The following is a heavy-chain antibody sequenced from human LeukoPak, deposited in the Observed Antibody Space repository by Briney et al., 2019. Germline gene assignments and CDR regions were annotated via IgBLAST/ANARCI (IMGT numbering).Heavy chain of an antibody. CDR3: AKDSCSGTSCYLYDAFDI. CDR1: GFTFDDYA. D-gene: IGHD2-2*01. V-gene: IGHV3-9*01. CDR2: ISWNSDSI. J-gene: IGHJ3*02. Sequence: GGSLRLSCAASGFTFDDYAMHWVRQAPGKGLEWVSGISWNSDSIGYADSVKGRFTISRDNAKNSLYLQMNNLRAEDTAFYYCAKDSCSGTSCYLYDAFDIWGQGTMVTVSS.